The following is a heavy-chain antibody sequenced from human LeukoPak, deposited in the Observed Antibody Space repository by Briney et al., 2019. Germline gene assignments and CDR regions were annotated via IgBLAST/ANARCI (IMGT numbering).Heavy chain of an antibody. D-gene: IGHD3-10*01. J-gene: IGHJ6*03. Sequence: KPGGSLRLSCAASGFTFSDYYMSWIRQAPGKGLEWVSYISSSGSTIYYADSVKGRFTISRDNAKNSLYLQMNSLRAEDTAVYYCARQEWFGATDYYYYYMDVWGKGTTVTVSS. CDR2: ISSSGSTI. CDR3: ARQEWFGATDYYYYYMDV. CDR1: GFTFSDYY. V-gene: IGHV3-11*04.